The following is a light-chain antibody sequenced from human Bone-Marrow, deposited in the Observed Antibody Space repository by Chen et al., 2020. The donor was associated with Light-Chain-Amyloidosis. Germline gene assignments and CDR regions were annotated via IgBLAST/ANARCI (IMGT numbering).Light chain of an antibody. CDR2: GSS. CDR3: QQYGTSPLT. CDR1: QTISSNY. J-gene: IGKJ4*01. Sequence: EIVLTQSPVTLSLSPGEGTNLSCRASQTISSNYLTWYQQKLGQAPRLLIYGSSSSATGIPDRFTGSGSGTDFTLTINRLETEDFAMYYCQQYGTSPLTFGGGTKVEIK. V-gene: IGKV3-20*01.